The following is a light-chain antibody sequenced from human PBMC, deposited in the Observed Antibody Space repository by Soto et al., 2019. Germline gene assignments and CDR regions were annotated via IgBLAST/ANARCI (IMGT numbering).Light chain of an antibody. CDR2: AAS. CDR1: QRISYY. V-gene: IGKV1-39*01. Sequence: DIQMAHSPSSLSASLGDRVTITCRASQRISYYLNWFQQKPGRAPKLLIYAASSLEAGVPSRYSGSGSGTDFTLTISSLQPEDFASYYCQQSYSTPFTFGQGTRLEIK. CDR3: QQSYSTPFT. J-gene: IGKJ5*01.